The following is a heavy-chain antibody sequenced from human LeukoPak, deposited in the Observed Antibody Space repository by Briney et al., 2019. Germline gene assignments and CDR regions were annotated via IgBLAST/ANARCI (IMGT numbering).Heavy chain of an antibody. V-gene: IGHV1-2*02. D-gene: IGHD3-10*01. CDR2: INPNSGGT. Sequence: ASVKVSCKASGYTFTGYYMHWVRQAPGQGFEWMGWINPNSGGTNYAQKFQGRVTMTRDTSISTAYMELSRLRSDDTAVYYCARVSGLLWFGEPPAKYGMDVWGQGTTVTVSS. J-gene: IGHJ6*02. CDR3: ARVSGLLWFGEPPAKYGMDV. CDR1: GYTFTGYY.